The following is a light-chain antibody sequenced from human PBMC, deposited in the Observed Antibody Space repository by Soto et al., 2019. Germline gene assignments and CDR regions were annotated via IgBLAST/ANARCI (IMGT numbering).Light chain of an antibody. V-gene: IGLV1-36*01. CDR3: AAWDDSLKGLV. CDR2: YDD. CDR1: SSNIGNNV. Sequence: QSVLTQPPSVSEAPRQRVTISCSGSSSNIGNNVVNWYQQLPGKAPKLLIYYDDLRPSGVSDRFSGSKSGTSASLAISGLQSEDEADYYCAAWDDSLKGLVFGGGTKLTVL. J-gene: IGLJ2*01.